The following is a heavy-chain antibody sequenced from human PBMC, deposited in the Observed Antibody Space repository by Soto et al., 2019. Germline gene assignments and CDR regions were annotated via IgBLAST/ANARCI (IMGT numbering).Heavy chain of an antibody. D-gene: IGHD3-22*01. CDR3: ARGGYLDRSGYYYLQH. CDR1: GDSITSGDYY. Sequence: QVQLQESGPGLVKPSQTLSLTCTVSGDSITSGDYYWTWVRQPPGKGLEWIGYIYYSGGTSYNPSLSSRLTISLDPSKNHFSLKLHAATAADTAVYYCARGGYLDRSGYYYLQHWGQGTPVTVSS. CDR2: IYYSGGT. V-gene: IGHV4-30-4*01. J-gene: IGHJ1*01.